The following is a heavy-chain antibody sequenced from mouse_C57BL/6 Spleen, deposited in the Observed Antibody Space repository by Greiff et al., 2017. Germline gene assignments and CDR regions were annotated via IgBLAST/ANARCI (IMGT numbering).Heavy chain of an antibody. Sequence: EVMLVESGGGLVQPGGSLSLSCAASGFTFTDYYMSWVRQPPGKALEWLGFIRNKANGYTTEYSASVKGRFTISRDNSQSILYLQMNALRAEDSATYYCARGNRDWYFDVWGTGTTVTVSS. J-gene: IGHJ1*03. CDR1: GFTFTDYY. CDR3: ARGNRDWYFDV. CDR2: IRNKANGYTT. V-gene: IGHV7-3*01.